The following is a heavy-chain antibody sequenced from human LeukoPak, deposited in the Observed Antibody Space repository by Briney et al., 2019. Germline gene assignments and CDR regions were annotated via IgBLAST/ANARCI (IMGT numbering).Heavy chain of an antibody. CDR1: GGSFSGYY. CDR3: ARALPFDY. V-gene: IGHV3-21*01. Sequence: ETLSLTCAVYGGSFSGYYWSWIRQAPGKGLEWVSSISSSSSYIYYADSVKGRFTISRDNAKNSLYLQMNSLRAEDTAVYYCARALPFDYWGQGTLVTVSS. CDR2: ISSSSSYI. J-gene: IGHJ4*02.